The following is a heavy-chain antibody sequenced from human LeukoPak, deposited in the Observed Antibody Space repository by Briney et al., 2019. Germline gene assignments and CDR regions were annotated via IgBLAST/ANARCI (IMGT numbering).Heavy chain of an antibody. V-gene: IGHV3-53*01. CDR1: GFTVSSNY. Sequence: GGSLRLSCAASGFTVSSNYMSWVRQAPGKGLEWVSVIYRGGSTYYADSVKGRFTISRDNSKNTLYLQMNSLRAEDTAVYYCARVSLWRGFWSGYHDYWGQGTLVTVSS. D-gene: IGHD3-3*01. CDR2: IYRGGST. J-gene: IGHJ4*02. CDR3: ARVSLWRGFWSGYHDY.